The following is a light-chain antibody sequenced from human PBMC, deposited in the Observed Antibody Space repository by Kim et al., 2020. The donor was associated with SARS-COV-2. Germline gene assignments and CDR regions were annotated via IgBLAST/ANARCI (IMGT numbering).Light chain of an antibody. Sequence: SPWERAALSFRASQSVSSSYLAWYQQKPGQAPRLLIDGAASRATGIPDRFSGSGSGTDFTLTISRLEPEDFAVYYCQQYGSSPRTFGQGTKLEI. V-gene: IGKV3-20*01. CDR2: GAA. J-gene: IGKJ2*01. CDR3: QQYGSSPRT. CDR1: QSVSSSY.